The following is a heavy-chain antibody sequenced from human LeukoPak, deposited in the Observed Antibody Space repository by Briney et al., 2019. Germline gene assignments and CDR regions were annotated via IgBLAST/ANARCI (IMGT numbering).Heavy chain of an antibody. J-gene: IGHJ6*03. D-gene: IGHD2-2*01. CDR1: GYTFTSYG. CDR3: ARDTTDTSPTYYYYYYMDV. V-gene: IGHV1-46*01. Sequence: AASVKISCEASGYTFTSYGISWVRQAPGQGLEWMGVINPSGGSTTYAQKFQGRVTMTRDTSTSTVYMELSSLRSEDTAVYYCARDTTDTSPTYYYYYYMDVWGEGTTVTISS. CDR2: INPSGGST.